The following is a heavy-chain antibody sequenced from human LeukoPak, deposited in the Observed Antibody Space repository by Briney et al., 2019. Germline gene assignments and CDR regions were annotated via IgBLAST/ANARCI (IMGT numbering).Heavy chain of an antibody. J-gene: IGHJ4*02. CDR2: GDSDT. D-gene: IGHD6-6*01. CDR3: ARHGGYSSSSSIYTQFDY. V-gene: IGHV5-51*01. Sequence: GDSDTRHSPSFQGQVTISADKSISTAYLQWSSLKASDTAMYYCARHGGYSSSSSIYTQFDYWGQGTLVTVSS.